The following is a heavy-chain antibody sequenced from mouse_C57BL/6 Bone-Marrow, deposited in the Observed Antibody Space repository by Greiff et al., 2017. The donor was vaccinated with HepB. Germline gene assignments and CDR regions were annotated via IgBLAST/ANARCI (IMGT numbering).Heavy chain of an antibody. CDR1: GFTFSSYA. CDR3: TREYDGSPGWYFDV. D-gene: IGHD1-1*01. J-gene: IGHJ1*03. V-gene: IGHV5-9-1*02. Sequence: EVMLVESGEGLVKPGGSLKLSCAASGFTFSSYAMSWVRQTPEKRLEWVAYISSGGDYIYYADTVKGRFTISRDNARNTLYLQMSSLKSEDTAMYYCTREYDGSPGWYFDVGGTGTTVTVSS. CDR2: ISSGGDYI.